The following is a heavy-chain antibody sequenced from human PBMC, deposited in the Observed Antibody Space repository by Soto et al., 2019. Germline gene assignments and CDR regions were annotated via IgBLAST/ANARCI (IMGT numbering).Heavy chain of an antibody. V-gene: IGHV4-31*03. CDR3: ARDQHSSGSL. D-gene: IGHD6-19*01. CDR2: IFYSGST. Sequence: QVQLQESGPGLVKPSQTLSLTCTVSGDSISTGDYYWSWIRQHPGKGLEWIGYIFYSGSTYYNPSLKSRVTISVVKSKNQLSLKLSSVTAADTAVYYCARDQHSSGSLWGQGTLVTVSS. CDR1: GDSISTGDYY. J-gene: IGHJ4*02.